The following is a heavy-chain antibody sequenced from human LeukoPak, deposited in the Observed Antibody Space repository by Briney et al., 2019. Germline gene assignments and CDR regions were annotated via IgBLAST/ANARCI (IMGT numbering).Heavy chain of an antibody. CDR1: GCSISSSF. CDR2: ISYSGNT. Sequence: PSETLSLTCSVSGCSISSSFWSWLRQSPGKGLEWIGHISYSGNTNYNPSLESRVTISVDTSNSEVSLTLDSVTATDTAVYYCARFIRLSGTRNWFDPWGQGTLVTVSS. J-gene: IGHJ5*02. D-gene: IGHD6-13*01. V-gene: IGHV4-59*01. CDR3: ARFIRLSGTRNWFDP.